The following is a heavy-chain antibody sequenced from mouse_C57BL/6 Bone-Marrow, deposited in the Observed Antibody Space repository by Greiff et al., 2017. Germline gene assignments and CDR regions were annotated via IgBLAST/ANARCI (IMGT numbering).Heavy chain of an antibody. D-gene: IGHD1-1*01. Sequence: VQLQQSGAELVRPGASVKLSCTASGFNIKDDYMHWVKQRPEQGLEWIGWIDPENGDTEYASKFQGKATITADTSSNTAYLQLSSLTSEDTAVYYGTTDYYGSSSYYFDYGGQGTTLTVSA. CDR2: IDPENGDT. V-gene: IGHV14-4*01. J-gene: IGHJ2*01. CDR3: TTDYYGSSSYYFDY. CDR1: GFNIKDDY.